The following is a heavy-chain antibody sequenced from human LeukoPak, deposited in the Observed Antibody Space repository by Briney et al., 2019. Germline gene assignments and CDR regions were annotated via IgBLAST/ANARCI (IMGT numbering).Heavy chain of an antibody. V-gene: IGHV1-18*01. CDR3: ARILADYGGISYYSDY. CDR1: GYTFTSYG. CDR2: ISPYSGNT. J-gene: IGHJ4*02. Sequence: APVKVSCKASGYTFTSYGLSWVRQAPGQGLEWMGWISPYSGNTNYAQKLQGRVTMTTDTSTSTVYMELRNLRSDDTAMYYCARILADYGGISYYSDYWGQGTLVTVSS. D-gene: IGHD4-23*01.